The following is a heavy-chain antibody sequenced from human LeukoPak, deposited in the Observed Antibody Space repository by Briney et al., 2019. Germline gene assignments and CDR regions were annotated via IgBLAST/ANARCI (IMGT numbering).Heavy chain of an antibody. V-gene: IGHV4-59*12. CDR2: IYYSGST. J-gene: IGHJ5*02. Sequence: SETLSLTCTVSGGSISSYYWSGIRQPPGKGLEWIGYIYYSGSTNYNPSLKSRVTISVDTSQNQFSLNLTSVTAADAAVYYCARDLGYGGFDWAPWGQGTLVTVSS. CDR3: ARDLGYGGFDWAP. D-gene: IGHD5-12*01. CDR1: GGSISSYY.